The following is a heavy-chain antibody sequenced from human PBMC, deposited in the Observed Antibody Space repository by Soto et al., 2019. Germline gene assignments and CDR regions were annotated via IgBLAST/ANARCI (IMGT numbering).Heavy chain of an antibody. CDR1: GFTFSGYE. CDR3: ARAKEYSGYDVLGAKDV. Sequence: LRRSCAASGFTFSGYEMNWVRQAPGKGLEWVSYISSSGTNIYYADSVKGRFTISRDNAENSLYLQMNSLRAEDTAVYYCARAKEYSGYDVLGAKDVWGQGTTVTVSS. V-gene: IGHV3-48*03. CDR2: ISSSGTNI. J-gene: IGHJ6*02. D-gene: IGHD5-12*01.